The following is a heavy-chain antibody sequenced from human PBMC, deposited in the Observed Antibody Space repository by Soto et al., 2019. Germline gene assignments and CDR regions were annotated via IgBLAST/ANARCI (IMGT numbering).Heavy chain of an antibody. Sequence: ASVKVSCKASGYTFSNYGSHWVRQAPGQRLERMGLINAGNGNTKYSQKFQGRVTLTRDTSASTAYMELSSLRSEDTAVYYCVSCPQNCITTSPCCLFFDYWGQGTLVTVSS. CDR3: VSCPQNCITTSPCCLFFDY. CDR2: INAGNGNT. J-gene: IGHJ4*02. D-gene: IGHD2-2*01. V-gene: IGHV1-3*01. CDR1: GYTFSNYG.